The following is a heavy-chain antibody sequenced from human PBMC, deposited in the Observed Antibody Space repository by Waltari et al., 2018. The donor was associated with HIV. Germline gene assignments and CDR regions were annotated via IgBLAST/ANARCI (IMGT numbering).Heavy chain of an antibody. CDR3: ARAYSGNYRICDY. Sequence: EVQLVETGGSLVQPRGSLRVSFVASGFTFSKYWMTWFRRAPGKGLEWVANIKQAGNEKNYLGSVKGRFTISRDNAKNSLYLQMNNLRDEDSATYYCARAYSGNYRICDYWGEGTLVSVS. J-gene: IGHJ4*02. CDR1: GFTFSKYW. CDR2: IKQAGNEK. D-gene: IGHD1-26*01. V-gene: IGHV3-7*01.